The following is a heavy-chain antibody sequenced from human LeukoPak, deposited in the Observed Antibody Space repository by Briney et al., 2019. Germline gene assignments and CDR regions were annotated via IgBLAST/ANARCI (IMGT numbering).Heavy chain of an antibody. Sequence: GGSLRLSCAASGFTVSSNYMSWVRQAPGKGVEWVSIIYTDGGTYYADSVKGRFTISRDNSKNTLYLQMISLRADDTAVYYCAREQPPGVYFDYWGQGTLVTVSS. CDR2: IYTDGGT. J-gene: IGHJ4*02. V-gene: IGHV3-53*01. CDR1: GFTVSSNY. D-gene: IGHD3-10*01. CDR3: AREQPPGVYFDY.